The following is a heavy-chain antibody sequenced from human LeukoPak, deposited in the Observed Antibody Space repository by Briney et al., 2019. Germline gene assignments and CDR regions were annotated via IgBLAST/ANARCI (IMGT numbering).Heavy chain of an antibody. CDR1: GFTFSSYW. CDR2: IKEDGSEK. V-gene: IGHV3-7*03. Sequence: PGGSLRLSCAASGFTFSSYWMSWVRQAPGKGLEWVANIKEDGSEKHYVDSVKGRFTISRDNAKNSLYLQMNSLRAEDTAVYYCAKVSGLYGSGSYGHWGQGTLVTVSS. D-gene: IGHD3-10*01. J-gene: IGHJ1*01. CDR3: AKVSGLYGSGSYGH.